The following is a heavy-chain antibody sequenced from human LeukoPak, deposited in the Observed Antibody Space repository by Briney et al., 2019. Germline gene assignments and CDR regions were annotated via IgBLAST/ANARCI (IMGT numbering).Heavy chain of an antibody. D-gene: IGHD4-17*01. CDR2: ISGSGT. CDR1: GFTFRSYA. J-gene: IGHJ3*02. V-gene: IGHV3-23*01. CDR3: ARDPNGDYIGAFDM. Sequence: GGSLRLSCATSGFTFRSYAMIWVRQAPERGLQWVSGISGSGTYYADFAKGRFTISRDNSKNTLYLQMNSLRAEGTATYYCARDPNGDYIGAFDMWGQGTMVTVSS.